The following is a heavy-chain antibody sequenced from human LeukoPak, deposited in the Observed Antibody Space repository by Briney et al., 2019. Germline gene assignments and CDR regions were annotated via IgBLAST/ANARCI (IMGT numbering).Heavy chain of an antibody. D-gene: IGHD4-11*01. CDR3: ARDRAVRYFDL. J-gene: IGHJ2*01. CDR1: GFTFRTYG. CDR2: IYYDGSNK. Sequence: WGSHPLSCAASGFTFRTYGMHWVRQAPGKGLEWVAIIYYDGSNKYYTDSVKGRFTISRDDSKNTLYLQMNSLRAEDTAVYYCARDRAVRYFDLWGRGTQVTVSS. V-gene: IGHV3-33*01.